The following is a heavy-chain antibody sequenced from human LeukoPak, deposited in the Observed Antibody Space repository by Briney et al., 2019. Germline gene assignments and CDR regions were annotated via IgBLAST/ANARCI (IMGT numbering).Heavy chain of an antibody. V-gene: IGHV3-23*01. J-gene: IGHJ4*02. CDR3: AKAPVTSCRGAYCYPFDS. CDR2: ISGIGGST. CDR1: GFTFSSYA. D-gene: IGHD2-21*01. Sequence: PGGSLRLSCAASGFTFSSYAMSWVRQAPGKGLEWVSAISGIGGSTYYADSVRGRFTISRDNSKNTLYLQMNSLRAEDAAVYFCAKAPVTSCRGAYCYPFDSWGQGTLVTVSS.